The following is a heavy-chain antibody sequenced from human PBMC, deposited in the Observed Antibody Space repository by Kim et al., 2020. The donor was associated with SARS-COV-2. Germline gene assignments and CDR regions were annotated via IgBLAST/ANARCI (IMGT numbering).Heavy chain of an antibody. Sequence: NYQDRVTITRDTSASTAYMELSGLRSEDTAVYYCARLQPIVGEDNWFDPWGQGTLVTVSS. J-gene: IGHJ5*02. CDR3: ARLQPIVGEDNWFDP. V-gene: IGHV1-3*01. D-gene: IGHD1-26*01.